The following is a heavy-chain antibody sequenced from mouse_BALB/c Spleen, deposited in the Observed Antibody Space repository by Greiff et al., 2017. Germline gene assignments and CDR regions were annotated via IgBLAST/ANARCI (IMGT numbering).Heavy chain of an antibody. V-gene: IGHV5-17*02. J-gene: IGHJ2*01. D-gene: IGHD1-1*01. CDR3: ARDYGSSYFDY. Sequence: DVMLVESGGGLVQPGGSRKLSCAASGFTFSSFGMHWVRQAPEKGLEWVAYISSGSSTIYYADTVKGRFTISRDNPKNTLFLQMTSLRSEDTAMYYCARDYGSSYFDYWGQGTTLTVSS. CDR1: GFTFSSFG. CDR2: ISSGSSTI.